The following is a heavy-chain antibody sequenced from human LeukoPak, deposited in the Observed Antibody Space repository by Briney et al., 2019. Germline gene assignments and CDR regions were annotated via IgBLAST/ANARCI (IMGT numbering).Heavy chain of an antibody. CDR3: AKGGGDCSSTSCYPNN. Sequence: GGSLRLSCAASGFTFSSYGMHWVRQAPGKGLEWVAFIRYDGSNKYYADSVKGRFTISRDNSKNTLYLQMNSLRAEDTAVYYCAKGGGDCSSTSCYPNNWGQGTMVTVSS. CDR2: IRYDGSNK. J-gene: IGHJ3*01. CDR1: GFTFSSYG. D-gene: IGHD2-2*01. V-gene: IGHV3-30*02.